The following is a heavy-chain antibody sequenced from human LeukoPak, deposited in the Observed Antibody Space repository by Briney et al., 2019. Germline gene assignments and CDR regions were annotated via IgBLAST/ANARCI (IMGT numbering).Heavy chain of an antibody. D-gene: IGHD3-10*01. CDR2: IYYSGST. J-gene: IGHJ4*02. CDR3: AREGGYGSGFLAY. CDR1: GGSISSYY. Sequence: SETLSLTCAVSGGSISSYYRSWIRQPPGKGLEWIGYIYYSGSTNYNPSLKSRVTISVDTSKNQFSLKLSSVTAADTAVYYCAREGGYGSGFLAYWGQGALVTVSA. V-gene: IGHV4-59*12.